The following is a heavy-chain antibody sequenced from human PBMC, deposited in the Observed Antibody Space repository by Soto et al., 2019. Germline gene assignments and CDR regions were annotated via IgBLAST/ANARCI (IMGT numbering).Heavy chain of an antibody. CDR1: GFTFSSYS. V-gene: IGHV3-21*01. Sequence: GGSLRLSCAASGFTFSSYSMNWVRQAPGKGLEWVSSISSSSSYIYYADSVKGRFTISRDNAKNSLYLQMNSLRAEDTAVYYCARAGGWYPRRWAGGFDYWGQGTLVTVSS. CDR3: ARAGGWYPRRWAGGFDY. CDR2: ISSSSSYI. J-gene: IGHJ4*02. D-gene: IGHD6-19*01.